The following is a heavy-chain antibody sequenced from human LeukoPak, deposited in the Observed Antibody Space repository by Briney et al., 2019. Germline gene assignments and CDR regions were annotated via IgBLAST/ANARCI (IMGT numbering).Heavy chain of an antibody. Sequence: GGSLRLSCAASGFTVSNNYMSWVRQAPGKGLEWVSAISGSGGSTYYPDSVKGRFTISRDNSKNTLYLQINSLRAEDTAVYYCAKDHASVTSDYFDYWGQGALVTVSS. CDR3: AKDHASVTSDYFDY. CDR1: GFTVSNNY. V-gene: IGHV3-23*01. J-gene: IGHJ4*02. D-gene: IGHD4-17*01. CDR2: ISGSGGST.